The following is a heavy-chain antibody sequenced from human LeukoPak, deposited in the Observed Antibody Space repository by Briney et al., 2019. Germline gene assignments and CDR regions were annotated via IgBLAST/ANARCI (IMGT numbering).Heavy chain of an antibody. CDR1: GFTFSRHS. Sequence: GGPLRLSCAASGFTFSRHSISWVRQAPGKGLEWVSSISSSSSYIYYADSVRGRFTISTDNDKNSLYLQMNRLRAEDTAVYYCARDSGNYLDAFDIGGQGTMVTVSS. V-gene: IGHV3-21*01. J-gene: IGHJ3*02. CDR2: ISSSSSYI. CDR3: ARDSGNYLDAFDI. D-gene: IGHD1-7*01.